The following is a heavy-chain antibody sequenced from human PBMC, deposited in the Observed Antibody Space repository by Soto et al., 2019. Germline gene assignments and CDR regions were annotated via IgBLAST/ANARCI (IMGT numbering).Heavy chain of an antibody. CDR3: ARRKWYWWFDP. V-gene: IGHV4-39*01. D-gene: IGHD2-15*01. CDR2: IYYSGST. Sequence: SETLSLTCTVSGGSISSSSYYWGWIRQPPGKRLEWIGSIYYSGSTYYNPSLKSRVTISVDTSKNQFSLKLSSVTAADTAVYYCARRKWYWWFDPWGQGTLVTVSS. J-gene: IGHJ5*02. CDR1: GGSISSSSYY.